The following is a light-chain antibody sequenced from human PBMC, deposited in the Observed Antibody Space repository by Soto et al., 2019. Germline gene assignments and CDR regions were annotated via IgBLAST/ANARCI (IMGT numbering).Light chain of an antibody. CDR1: NSDIGAGYD. CDR3: QSYDTSLSGRWV. J-gene: IGLJ3*02. CDR2: GNS. Sequence: QAVVTQPPSVSGAPGQRVTISCTGSNSDIGAGYDVHWYQQLPGTAPKLLIYGNSNRPSGVPDRFSGSKSGTSASLAITGLQAEDEADYYCQSYDTSLSGRWVFGGGTKVTVL. V-gene: IGLV1-40*01.